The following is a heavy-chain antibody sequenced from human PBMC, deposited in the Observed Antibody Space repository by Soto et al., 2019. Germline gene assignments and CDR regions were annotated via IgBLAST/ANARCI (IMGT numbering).Heavy chain of an antibody. CDR2: ISNNGSNK. V-gene: IGHV3-30*03. J-gene: IGHJ4*02. CDR1: GFSFNNYS. Sequence: GGSLRLSCAASGFSFNNYSMNWVRQAPGKGLEWVAVISNNGSNKYYADSVKGRFTISRDNSKNTLYLQMNSLRAEDTAVYYCARGRGTYFDYWGQGTLVTVSS. CDR3: ARGRGTYFDY. D-gene: IGHD3-16*01.